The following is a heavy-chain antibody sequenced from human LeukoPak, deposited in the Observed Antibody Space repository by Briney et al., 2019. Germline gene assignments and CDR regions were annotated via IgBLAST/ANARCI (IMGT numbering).Heavy chain of an antibody. V-gene: IGHV4-30-4*08. D-gene: IGHD1-26*01. CDR1: GGSISSSSYY. CDR2: IYYSGST. Sequence: TLSLTCTVSGGSISSSSYYWGWIRQPPGKGLEWIGYIYYSGSTYYNPSLKSRVTISVDTSKNQFSLKLSSVTAADTTVYYCARVQWEFDYWGQGTLVTVSS. J-gene: IGHJ4*02. CDR3: ARVQWEFDY.